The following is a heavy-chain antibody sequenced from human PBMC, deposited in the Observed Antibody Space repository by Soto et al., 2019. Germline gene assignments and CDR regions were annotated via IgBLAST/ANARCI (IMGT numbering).Heavy chain of an antibody. CDR2: ISGSGGST. V-gene: IGHV3-23*01. CDR1: GFTFSSYA. J-gene: IGHJ3*02. CDR3: AKSNRFTWGAFDI. Sequence: EVQLLESGGGLVQPGGSLRLSCAASGFTFSSYAMSWVSQAPGKGLEWVSAISGSGGSTYYADSVKGRFTISRDNSKNTLYLQINSLRAEDTAVYYCAKSNRFTWGAFDIWGQGTMVTVSS. D-gene: IGHD7-27*01.